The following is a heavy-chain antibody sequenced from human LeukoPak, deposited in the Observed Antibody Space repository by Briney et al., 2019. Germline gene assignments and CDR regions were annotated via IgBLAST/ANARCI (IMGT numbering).Heavy chain of an antibody. J-gene: IGHJ4*02. CDR1: GFTFSDYY. V-gene: IGHV3-11*01. Sequence: GRSLRLSCAASGFTFSDYYMSWIRQAPGKGLEWVSYISSSGSTIYYADSAKGRFTISRDNSKNTLYLQMNSLRAEDTATYYCARAFYCSNGVCSSSGDHWGQGTLVTVSS. D-gene: IGHD2-8*01. CDR3: ARAFYCSNGVCSSSGDH. CDR2: ISSSGSTI.